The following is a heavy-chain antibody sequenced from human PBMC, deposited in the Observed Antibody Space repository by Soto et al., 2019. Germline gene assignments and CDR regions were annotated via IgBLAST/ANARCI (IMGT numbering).Heavy chain of an antibody. CDR1: GFTFSDYY. Sequence: PGGSLRLSCAASGFTFSDYYMSWIRQAPGKGLERISYISGSNIYTNYADSVKGRFTISRDNANNSLYLQMDSLRVEDTAVYYCARDGGEVIPAAIGGGYGMDVWGQGTTVTVSS. CDR3: ARDGGEVIPAAIGGGYGMDV. CDR2: ISGSNIYT. J-gene: IGHJ6*02. D-gene: IGHD2-2*01. V-gene: IGHV3-11*06.